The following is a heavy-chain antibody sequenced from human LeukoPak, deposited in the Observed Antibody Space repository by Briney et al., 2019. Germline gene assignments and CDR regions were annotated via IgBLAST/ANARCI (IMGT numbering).Heavy chain of an antibody. CDR1: GYTFTSYD. V-gene: IGHV1-8*01. D-gene: IGHD3-10*01. J-gene: IGHJ3*02. CDR3: AREDYYGSGSYFDAFDI. CDR2: MNPNSGNT. Sequence: ASVKVSCKSSGYTFTSYDINWVRQATGQGLEWMGWMNPNSGNTGYAQKFQGRVTMTRNTSISTAYMELSSLRSEDTAVYYCAREDYYGSGSYFDAFDIWGQGTMVTVSS.